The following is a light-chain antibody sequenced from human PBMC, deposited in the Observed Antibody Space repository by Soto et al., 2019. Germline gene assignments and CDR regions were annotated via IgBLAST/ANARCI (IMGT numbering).Light chain of an antibody. J-gene: IGKJ1*01. V-gene: IGKV1-5*01. Sequence: IQMTHSPSTLAASIVDIVTITFRASQSISDSLAWYQQKPGKVPNLLIYDASNLESGVPSRFSGSGSGTEFTLTISSLQTDDFATYYCQQYQSSWTFGQGTKVDIK. CDR2: DAS. CDR3: QQYQSSWT. CDR1: QSISDS.